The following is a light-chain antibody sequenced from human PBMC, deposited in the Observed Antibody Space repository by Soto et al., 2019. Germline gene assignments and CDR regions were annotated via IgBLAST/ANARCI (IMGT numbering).Light chain of an antibody. CDR2: ATI. J-gene: IGLJ1*01. CDR1: SSNIGAGYD. Sequence: QSVLTQPPSVSGAPAQRLTISCTGSSSNIGAGYDVHWYQQLPVRASKLLIYATINLPTRAPARSSGSKSGTSASMAITGLLAEDEADYYCQCYYRSPRVLYVLGTGTRVTVL. CDR3: QCYYRSPRVLYV. V-gene: IGLV1-40*01.